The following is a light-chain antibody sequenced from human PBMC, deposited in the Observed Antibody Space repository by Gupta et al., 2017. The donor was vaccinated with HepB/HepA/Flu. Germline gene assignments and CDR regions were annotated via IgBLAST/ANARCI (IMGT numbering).Light chain of an antibody. CDR3: QSYDSSLSGSI. CDR2: DNN. J-gene: IGLJ2*01. V-gene: IGLV1-40*01. CDR1: SSNIGADYD. Sequence: QPVLTQPPSVSGAPGQMVTISCTGSSSNIGADYDVHWYQQHPGAAPKLLIYDNNLRPSGVPDRFSGSKSGTSASLAITGLQAEDEADYYCQSYDSSLSGSIFGGGTKVTVL.